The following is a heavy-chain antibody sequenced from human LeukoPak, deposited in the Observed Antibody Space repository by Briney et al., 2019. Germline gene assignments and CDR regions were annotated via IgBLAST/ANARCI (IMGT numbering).Heavy chain of an antibody. J-gene: IGHJ4*02. CDR2: ISGDGGTI. CDR3: AKELYGNPSGY. V-gene: IGHV3-23*01. D-gene: IGHD2-8*01. Sequence: PGGSLRLSCAASGFTLRSSAMSWVRQAPGKGLEWVSAISGDGGTISYAASVRGRFTISRDNAKNTLFLQMSSLRAGDTGLYSCAKELYGNPSGYWGQGTRVTVSS. CDR1: GFTLRSSA.